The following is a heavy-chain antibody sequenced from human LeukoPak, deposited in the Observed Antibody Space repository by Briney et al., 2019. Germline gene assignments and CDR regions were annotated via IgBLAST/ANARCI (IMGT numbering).Heavy chain of an antibody. Sequence: GGSLRLSCAASGLTFSSSWMSWVRQAPGKGLEWVANITPDGSKTYYGDSVKGRFTISRDNAKNSLYLQMNSLRAEDTAIYYCTKDSSGRNWGQGTLVTVSS. CDR2: ITPDGSKT. D-gene: IGHD3-22*01. CDR3: TKDSSGRN. CDR1: GLTFSSSW. V-gene: IGHV3-7*01. J-gene: IGHJ4*02.